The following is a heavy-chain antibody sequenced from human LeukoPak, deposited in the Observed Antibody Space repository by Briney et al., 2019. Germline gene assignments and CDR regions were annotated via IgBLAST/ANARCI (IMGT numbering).Heavy chain of an antibody. V-gene: IGHV4-61*01. CDR3: ARDKGLWFGESSY. Sequence: SETLSLTCTVSGGSISSSSYYWGWIRQPPGKGLEWIGYIYYSGSTNYNPSLKSRVTISVDTSKNQFSLKLSSVTAADTAVYYCARDKGLWFGESSYWGQGTLVTVSS. D-gene: IGHD3-10*01. J-gene: IGHJ4*02. CDR1: GGSISSSSYY. CDR2: IYYSGST.